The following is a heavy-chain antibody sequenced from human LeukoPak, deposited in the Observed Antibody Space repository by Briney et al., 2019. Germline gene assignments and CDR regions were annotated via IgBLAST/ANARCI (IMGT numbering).Heavy chain of an antibody. J-gene: IGHJ4*02. Sequence: GGSLRLSCTASGFICSDYAMSWVRQAPGKGLEWVSAISGSGGSTYYADSVKGRFTISRDNSKNTLYLQMNSLRAEDTAVYYCAKGGLATTDYWGQGTLVTVSS. V-gene: IGHV3-23*01. D-gene: IGHD1-1*01. CDR1: GFICSDYA. CDR2: ISGSGGST. CDR3: AKGGLATTDY.